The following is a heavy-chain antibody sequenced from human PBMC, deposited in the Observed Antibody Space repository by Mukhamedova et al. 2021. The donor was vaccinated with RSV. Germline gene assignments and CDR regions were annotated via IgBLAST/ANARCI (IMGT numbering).Heavy chain of an antibody. J-gene: IGHJ4*02. Sequence: TYADSVKDRFTISRDNAKNTLYLQMNSLRAEDTAIYFCARDASYNLDYWGQGTLVTVSS. CDR3: ARDASYNLDY. V-gene: IGHV3-74*01. D-gene: IGHD1-14*01.